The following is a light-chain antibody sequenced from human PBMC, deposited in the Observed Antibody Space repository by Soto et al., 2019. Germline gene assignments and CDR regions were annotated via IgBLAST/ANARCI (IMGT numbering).Light chain of an antibody. J-gene: IGLJ1*01. V-gene: IGLV1-40*01. Sequence: QSVLTQPPSVSGAPGQRVTISCTGSSSNIGAGYDVHWYQQRPGTAPKLLIFGNTNRPSGVPDRFSGSKSGTSASLAITGLQAEDEGDYYCQSYDSSLTTFVFGTGTKVTVL. CDR3: QSYDSSLTTFV. CDR1: SSNIGAGYD. CDR2: GNT.